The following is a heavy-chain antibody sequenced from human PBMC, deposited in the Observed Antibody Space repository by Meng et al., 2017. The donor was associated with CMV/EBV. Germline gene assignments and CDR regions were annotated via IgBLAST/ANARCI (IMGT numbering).Heavy chain of an antibody. CDR1: GFSFSNSG. V-gene: IGHV3-33*03. J-gene: IGHJ4*02. CDR3: VKDSGSGSYFSNFGY. D-gene: IGHD1-26*01. CDR2: MWYDGSME. Sequence: SGFSFSNSGMHWVRQAPGKGLEWVALMWYDGSMESYADSVQGRFTVSRDNSENRLYLQMDSLRAEDTAVYYCVKDSGSGSYFSNFGYWGQGTLVTVSS.